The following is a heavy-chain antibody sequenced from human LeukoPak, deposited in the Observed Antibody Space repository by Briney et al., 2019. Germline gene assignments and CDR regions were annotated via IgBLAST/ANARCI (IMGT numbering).Heavy chain of an antibody. Sequence: GGSLRLSCAASGFSFSHYAMHWVRQAPGKGLEYVSGISSSGGSTDYANPVKGRFSISRDNAKNSLYLQMNSLRAEDTAVYYCASNRWLPNWGQGTLVTVSS. CDR2: ISSSGGST. V-gene: IGHV3-64*04. CDR3: ASNRWLPN. J-gene: IGHJ4*02. D-gene: IGHD6-19*01. CDR1: GFSFSHYA.